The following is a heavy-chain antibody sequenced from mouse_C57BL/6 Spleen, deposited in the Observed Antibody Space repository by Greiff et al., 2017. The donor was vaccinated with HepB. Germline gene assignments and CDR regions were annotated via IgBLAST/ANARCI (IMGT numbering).Heavy chain of an antibody. V-gene: IGHV1-26*01. CDR1: GYTFTDYY. CDR3: ASGTGRFDY. D-gene: IGHD4-1*01. CDR2: INPNNGGT. J-gene: IGHJ2*01. Sequence: EVQLQQSGPELVKPGASVKISCKASGYTFTDYYMNWVKQSHGKSLEWIGDINPNNGGTSYNQKFKGKATLTVDKSSSTAYMELRSLTSEDSAVYYCASGTGRFDYWGQGTTLTVSS.